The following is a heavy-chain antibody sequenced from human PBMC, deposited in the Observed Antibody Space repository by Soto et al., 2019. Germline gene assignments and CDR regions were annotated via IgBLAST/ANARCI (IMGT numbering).Heavy chain of an antibody. CDR2: IYYGGST. CDR1: GGSISSSSYY. V-gene: IGHV4-39*06. Sequence: PSETLSLTCTVSGGSISSSSYYWGWIRQPPGKGLEWIGSIYYGGSTYYNPSLKSRLTITKDTSKNQVVLTMTNMDPVDTATYYCAHSSGSYLIDYWGQGTLVTVSS. D-gene: IGHD1-26*01. J-gene: IGHJ4*02. CDR3: AHSSGSYLIDY.